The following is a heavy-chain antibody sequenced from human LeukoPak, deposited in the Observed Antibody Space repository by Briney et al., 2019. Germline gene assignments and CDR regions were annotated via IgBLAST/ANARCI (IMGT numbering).Heavy chain of an antibody. CDR2: ISSSSSYI. J-gene: IGHJ4*02. CDR1: GFTVSSNY. Sequence: GGSLRLSCAASGFTVSSNYMNWVRQAPGKGLEWVSSISSSSSYIYYADSVKGRFTISRDNAKNSLYLQMNSLRAEDTAVYYCARDTTSRDYYGSGSYQDYFDYWGQGTLVTVSS. CDR3: ARDTTSRDYYGSGSYQDYFDY. V-gene: IGHV3-21*01. D-gene: IGHD3-10*01.